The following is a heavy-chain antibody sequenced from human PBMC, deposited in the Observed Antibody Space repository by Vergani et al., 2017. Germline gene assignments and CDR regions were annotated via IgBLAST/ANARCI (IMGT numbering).Heavy chain of an antibody. D-gene: IGHD4-17*01. CDR1: GGSISSSSYY. CDR2: IYTSGST. V-gene: IGHV4-61*02. J-gene: IGHJ5*02. CDR3: ARVSYGDYAWFDP. Sequence: QLQLQESGPGLVKPSETLSLTCTVSGGSISSSSYYWSWIRQPAGKGLEWIGRIYTSGSTNYNPSLKSRVTMSVDTSKNQFSLKLSSVTAADTAVYYCARVSYGDYAWFDPWGQGTLVTVSS.